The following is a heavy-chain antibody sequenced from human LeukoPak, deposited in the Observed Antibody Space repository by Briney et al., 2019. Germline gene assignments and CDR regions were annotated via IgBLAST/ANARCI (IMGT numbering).Heavy chain of an antibody. V-gene: IGHV3-23*01. CDR1: GFTFSSYA. CDR3: AKSPSTHSSGSADY. J-gene: IGHJ4*02. CDR2: ISDSGGST. D-gene: IGHD3-22*01. Sequence: PGGTLRLSCAASGFTFSSYAMSWVRQAPGKGLEWVSGISDSGGSTYYADSVKGRFTISRDNSKNTLFLRVNSLRAEDTAVYYCAKSPSTHSSGSADYWGQGTLVTVSS.